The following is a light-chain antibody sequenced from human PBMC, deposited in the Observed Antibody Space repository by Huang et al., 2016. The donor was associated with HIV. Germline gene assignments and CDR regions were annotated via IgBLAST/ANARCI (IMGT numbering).Light chain of an antibody. Sequence: EIVLTQSPGTLSLSPGDRATLSCRASQSVSSSYLAWYQQKPGQAPRRLIYGASRRATGIPDRFSGSWSGTDFTLTISRLEPEDFAVYYCQQYGSSPWTFGQGTKVEIK. CDR2: GAS. CDR3: QQYGSSPWT. CDR1: QSVSSSY. J-gene: IGKJ1*01. V-gene: IGKV3-20*01.